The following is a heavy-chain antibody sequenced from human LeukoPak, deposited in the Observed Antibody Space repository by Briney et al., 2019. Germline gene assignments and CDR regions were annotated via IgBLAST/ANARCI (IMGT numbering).Heavy chain of an antibody. CDR3: ASDLLHYSYAMDV. V-gene: IGHV3-21*04. CDR2: ISSSSSYI. Sequence: PGGSLRLSCAASGFTFSSYSMNWVRQAPGKGLEWVSSISSSSSYIYYADSVKGRFTISRDNAKNTVYLQMNSLRVEDTAVYYCASDLLHYSYAMDVWGQGTTVTVSS. CDR1: GFTFSSYS. D-gene: IGHD2-15*01. J-gene: IGHJ6*02.